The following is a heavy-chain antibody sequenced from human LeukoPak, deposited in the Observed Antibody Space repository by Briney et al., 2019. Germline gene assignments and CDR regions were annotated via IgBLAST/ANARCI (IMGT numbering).Heavy chain of an antibody. Sequence: AVKVSCKGSGCSFSSYDISWVRQAPGPGIEWMGRIIPIFGTANYAEKFQGRVTITTDESTSTAYMELSSLRSEDTAVYYCASTVPVWGSYRYYFDYWGQGTLVTVSS. CDR1: GCSFSSYD. D-gene: IGHD3-16*02. CDR3: ASTVPVWGSYRYYFDY. J-gene: IGHJ4*02. V-gene: IGHV1-69*05. CDR2: IIPIFGTA.